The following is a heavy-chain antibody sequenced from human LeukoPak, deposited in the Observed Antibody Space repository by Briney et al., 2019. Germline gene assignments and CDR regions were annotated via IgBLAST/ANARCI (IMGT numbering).Heavy chain of an antibody. CDR2: IYYSGST. V-gene: IGHV4-30-4*01. CDR3: ARTPLTSYAFDI. J-gene: IGHJ3*02. Sequence: SETLSLTRTVSGGSISSGDYYWSWIRQPPGKGLEWIGYIYYSGSTYYNPSLKSRVTISVDTSKNQFSLKLSSVTAADTAVYYCARTPLTSYAFDIWGQGTMVTVSS. D-gene: IGHD2-21*02. CDR1: GGSISSGDYY.